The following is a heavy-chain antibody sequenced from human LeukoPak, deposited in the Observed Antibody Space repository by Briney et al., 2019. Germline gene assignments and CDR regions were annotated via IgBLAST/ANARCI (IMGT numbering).Heavy chain of an antibody. CDR3: ARAGYHDSGGYRYPPLPDY. D-gene: IGHD3-22*01. V-gene: IGHV1-18*01. J-gene: IGHJ4*02. CDR1: GYTFTSNG. CDR2: ISAYNDNT. Sequence: GASVTVTCTSSGYTFTSNGISWVRHAPGPGHEWVGWISAYNDNTNYAQKPQGGVTVTTDTSTSTAYMDLSSLRSDDTDVYYCARAGYHDSGGYRYPPLPDYLGRGTLVTVSS.